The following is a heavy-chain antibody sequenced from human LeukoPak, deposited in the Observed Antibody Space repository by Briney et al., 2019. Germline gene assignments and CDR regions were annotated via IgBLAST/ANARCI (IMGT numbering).Heavy chain of an antibody. D-gene: IGHD2-15*01. CDR1: TDSITIYY. J-gene: IGHJ4*02. CDR3: AGHGRLADFDC. V-gene: IGHV4-59*08. CDR2: IYYNGNTMGT. Sequence: MSSETLSLTCTVSTDSITIYYWSWIRQPPGKGLGWVGYIYYNGNTMGTNYNPPLQSRVSMSVDPSKDQFSLKVNSGTAVDTDVYYCAGHGRLADFDCWGQGTLVPVSS.